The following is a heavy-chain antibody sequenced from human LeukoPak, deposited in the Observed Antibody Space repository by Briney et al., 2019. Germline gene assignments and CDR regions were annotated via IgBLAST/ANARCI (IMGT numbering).Heavy chain of an antibody. V-gene: IGHV1-8*01. D-gene: IGHD2-2*01. CDR3: TRGDPYCSSASYYNY. Sequence: ASLKVSCKASGDTFATYDINWVRQAPGQGLEWMGWMNPKSGNTGYAQRFQGRVTMTRDTSITTAYMGLSSLRLEDTAVYYCTRGDPYCSSASYYNYWGQGTRVTVSS. CDR1: GDTFATYD. CDR2: MNPKSGNT. J-gene: IGHJ4*02.